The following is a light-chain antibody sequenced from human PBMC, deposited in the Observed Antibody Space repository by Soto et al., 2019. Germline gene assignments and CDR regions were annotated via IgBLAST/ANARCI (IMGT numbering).Light chain of an antibody. CDR2: GVS. CDR1: SSDVGAYKY. Sequence: QSALTQPASVSGSPGQSITISCTGTSSDVGAYKYVSWYQQHPGKVPKLIIYGVSNRPSGVSNRFSGSISANAASLTISGLQAEDEADYYCCSYAATNDFVVFGEGTKLTVL. J-gene: IGLJ3*02. V-gene: IGLV2-14*03. CDR3: CSYAATNDFVV.